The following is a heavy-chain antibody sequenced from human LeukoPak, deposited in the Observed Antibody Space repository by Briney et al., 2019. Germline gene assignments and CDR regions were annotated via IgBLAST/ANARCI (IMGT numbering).Heavy chain of an antibody. CDR1: GDSVSSNRAA. J-gene: IGHJ5*02. V-gene: IGHV6-1*01. CDR3: ARQGFRRFDP. CDR2: TYYTSKWYN. D-gene: IGHD3-3*01. Sequence: KPSQTLSLTCAISGDSVSSNRAAWNWFRQSPSRGLEWPGRTYYTSKWYNDYAVSVQSRITVNPDTSKNQFSLHLNSVTPEDTAVYYCARQGFRRFDPWGQGTLVTVSS.